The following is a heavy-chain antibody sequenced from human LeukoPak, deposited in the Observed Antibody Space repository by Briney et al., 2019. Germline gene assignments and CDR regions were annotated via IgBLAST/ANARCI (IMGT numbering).Heavy chain of an antibody. CDR1: GGSISSGSYY. CDR2: IYTSGST. V-gene: IGHV4-61*02. CDR3: ARDVDTAISDY. D-gene: IGHD5-18*01. J-gene: IGHJ4*02. Sequence: SETLSLTCTVSGGSISSGSYYWSWIRQPAGKGLEWIGRIYTSGSTNYNPSLKSRVTISVDTSKNQFSLKLSSVTAADTAVYYCARDVDTAISDYWGQGTPVTVSS.